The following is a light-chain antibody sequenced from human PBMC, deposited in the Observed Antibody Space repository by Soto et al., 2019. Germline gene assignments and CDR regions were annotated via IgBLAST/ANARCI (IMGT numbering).Light chain of an antibody. CDR1: QSISTY. Sequence: DIQMAQSPSSLSASIGDRVTITCRASQSISTYLNWYQQKPGKAPKLLIYAASTLQSGVPSRFSGSGSGTDFTLTISSLQPADFATYYCQQANSFPLTFGGGTKVEIK. J-gene: IGKJ4*01. CDR3: QQANSFPLT. CDR2: AAS. V-gene: IGKV1-39*01.